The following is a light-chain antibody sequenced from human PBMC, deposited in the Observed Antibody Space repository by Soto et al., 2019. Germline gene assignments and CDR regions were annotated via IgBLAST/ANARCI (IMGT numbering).Light chain of an antibody. Sequence: QSALAQPASVSGSPGQSITISCTGTSSDVGSYNYVSWYQQHPGKAPKLMIYEVSYRPSGVSNRFSGSKSGNTASLTISGLQAEDEADYYCSSFTTTTTLVVFGGGTKSPS. CDR2: EVS. V-gene: IGLV2-14*01. J-gene: IGLJ2*01. CDR1: SSDVGSYNY. CDR3: SSFTTTTTLVV.